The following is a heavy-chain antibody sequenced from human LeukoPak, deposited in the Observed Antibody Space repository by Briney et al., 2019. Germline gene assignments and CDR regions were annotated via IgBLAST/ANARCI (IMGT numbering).Heavy chain of an antibody. CDR1: GFTFSSYS. Sequence: PGGSQRLSCAASGFTFSSYSMNWVRQAPGKGLEWVSSISSSSSYIYYADSVKGRFTISRDNAKNSLYLQMNSLRAEDTAVYYCARDVIAVAGTSWFDPWGQGTLVTVSS. CDR3: ARDVIAVAGTSWFDP. V-gene: IGHV3-21*01. D-gene: IGHD6-19*01. J-gene: IGHJ5*02. CDR2: ISSSSSYI.